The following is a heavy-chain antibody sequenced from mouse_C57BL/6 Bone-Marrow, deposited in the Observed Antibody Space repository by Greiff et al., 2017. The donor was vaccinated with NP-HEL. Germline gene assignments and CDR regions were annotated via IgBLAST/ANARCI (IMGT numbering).Heavy chain of an antibody. CDR3: ASLYAY. CDR2: IWSGGST. D-gene: IGHD6-1*01. V-gene: IGHV2-2*01. Sequence: QVQLKESGPGLVQPSQSLSITCTVSGFSLTSYGVHWVRQSPGKGLEWLGVIWSGGSTDYNAAFISRLSISKDNSKCQVFFKMNSLQAEDTAIYYCASLYAYGGQGTLVTVSA. CDR1: GFSLTSYG. J-gene: IGHJ3*01.